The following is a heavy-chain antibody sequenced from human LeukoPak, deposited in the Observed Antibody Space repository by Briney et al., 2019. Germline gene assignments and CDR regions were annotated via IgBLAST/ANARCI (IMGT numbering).Heavy chain of an antibody. D-gene: IGHD1-1*01. J-gene: IGHJ4*02. V-gene: IGHV3-23*01. Sequence: GGALRLSCAASGFTFNNYAMSWVRQAPGEGLEWVSAISDNGGDTKYADSVKGRFTISRDNSRNTLYLQMNSLRVEGTAIYYCGRDWKLDYWGQGTLVTVSS. CDR2: ISDNGGDT. CDR3: GRDWKLDY. CDR1: GFTFNNYA.